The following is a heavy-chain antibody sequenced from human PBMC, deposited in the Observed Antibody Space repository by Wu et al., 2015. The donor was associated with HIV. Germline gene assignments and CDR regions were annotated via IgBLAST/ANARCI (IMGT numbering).Heavy chain of an antibody. Sequence: EVQLVQSGAEVKKPGATVKISCKVSGYTFTDYYMHWVQQAPGKGLEWMGLVDPEDGETIYAEKFQGRVTITADTSTDTAYMELSSLRSEDTAVYYCATADSAVAGHKDYYYYGMDVWGQGTTVTVSS. D-gene: IGHD6-19*01. CDR3: ATADSAVAGHKDYYYYGMDV. V-gene: IGHV1-69-2*01. CDR1: GYTFTDYY. CDR2: VDPEDGET. J-gene: IGHJ6*02.